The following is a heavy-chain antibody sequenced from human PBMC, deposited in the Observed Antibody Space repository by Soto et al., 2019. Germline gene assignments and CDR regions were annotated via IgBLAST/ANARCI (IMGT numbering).Heavy chain of an antibody. Sequence: QITLRESGPTLVQPTQTLTLTCTLSGVSLTTNGVGVGWIRQPPGKALEWLALIYWDDDKRYSPSLRSRLAITRDTSKNQVVLTLTNMAPVDTAIYYCAHRQRTVVVGAPFDSWGQGSLVTVSS. J-gene: IGHJ4*02. CDR2: IYWDDDK. D-gene: IGHD2-15*01. V-gene: IGHV2-5*02. CDR3: AHRQRTVVVGAPFDS. CDR1: GVSLTTNGVG.